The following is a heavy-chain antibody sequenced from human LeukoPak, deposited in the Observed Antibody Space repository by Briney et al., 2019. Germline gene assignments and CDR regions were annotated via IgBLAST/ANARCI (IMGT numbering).Heavy chain of an antibody. D-gene: IGHD6-19*01. CDR3: ATNPLYSSGWYYFDY. CDR1: GGSISSSNW. CDR2: IYHSGST. V-gene: IGHV4-4*02. Sequence: PSGTLSLTCAVSGGSISSSNWWSWVRQPPGKGLEWIGEIYHSGSTNYNPSLKSRVTISVDKSKNQFSLKLSSVTAADTAVYYCATNPLYSSGWYYFDYWGQGTLVTVSS. J-gene: IGHJ4*02.